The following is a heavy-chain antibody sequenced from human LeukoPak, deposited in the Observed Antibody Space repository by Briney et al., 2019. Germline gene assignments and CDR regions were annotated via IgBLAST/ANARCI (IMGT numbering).Heavy chain of an antibody. CDR1: GYTFTSYG. CDR3: ARDSGYCSSTSCSSSDAFDI. D-gene: IGHD2-2*01. CDR2: ISAYNGNT. J-gene: IGHJ3*02. Sequence: ASVKVSCKASGYTFTSYGISWVRQAPGQGLEWMGWISAYNGNTNYAQKLQGRVTMTTDTSTSTAYMELRSLRSDDTAVYYCARDSGYCSSTSCSSSDAFDIWGQGTMVTVSS. V-gene: IGHV1-18*01.